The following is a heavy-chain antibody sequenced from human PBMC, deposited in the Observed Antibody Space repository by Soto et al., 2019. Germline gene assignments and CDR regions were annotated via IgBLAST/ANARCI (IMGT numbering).Heavy chain of an antibody. CDR1: GFTFSRHT. CDR2: ISYDGSNK. D-gene: IGHD3-16*02. V-gene: IGHV3-30*04. CDR3: ARDRLRLGELSLLGYFDY. J-gene: IGHJ4*02. Sequence: QVQLEESGGGVVQPGRSLRLSCAASGFTFSRHTMHWVRQAPGKGLEWVASISYDGSNKYYADSVKGRFTISRDNSKNTLSVQMDSLRAEDTVVYYCARDRLRLGELSLLGYFDYWGQGTLVTVSS.